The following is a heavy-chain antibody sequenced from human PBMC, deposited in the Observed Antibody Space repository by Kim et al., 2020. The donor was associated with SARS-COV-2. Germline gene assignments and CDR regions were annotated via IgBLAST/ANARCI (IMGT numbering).Heavy chain of an antibody. J-gene: IGHJ6*02. Sequence: YSPSFQGQVTISADKSISTAYLQWSSQKASDTAMYYCARLDVYYYYGMDVWGQGTTVTVSS. V-gene: IGHV5-51*01. CDR3: ARLDVYYYYGMDV.